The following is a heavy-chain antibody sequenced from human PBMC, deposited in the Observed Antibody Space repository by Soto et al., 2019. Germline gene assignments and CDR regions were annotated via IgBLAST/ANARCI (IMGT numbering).Heavy chain of an antibody. D-gene: IGHD2-21*02. CDR2: IIPIFGTA. CDR1: GGTFSSYA. Sequence: ASVKVSCKASGGTFSSYAISWVRQAPGQGLEWMGGIIPIFGTANYAQKFQGRVTITADESTSTAYMGLSSLRSEDTAVYYCARDWVVTPDWYFDLWGRGTLVTVSS. V-gene: IGHV1-69*13. J-gene: IGHJ2*01. CDR3: ARDWVVTPDWYFDL.